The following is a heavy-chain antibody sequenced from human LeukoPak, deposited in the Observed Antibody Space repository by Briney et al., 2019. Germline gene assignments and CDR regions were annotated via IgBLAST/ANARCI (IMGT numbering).Heavy chain of an antibody. V-gene: IGHV4-34*01. CDR3: ATLRYCSGGSCPRRFDY. J-gene: IGHJ4*02. Sequence: NTSETLSLTCAVYGGSFSGYYWSWIRQPPGKGLEWIGEINHSGSTNYNPSLKSRVTISVDTSKNQFSLKLSSVTAADTAVYYCATLRYCSGGSCPRRFDYWGQGTLVTVSS. CDR2: INHSGST. CDR1: GGSFSGYY. D-gene: IGHD2-15*01.